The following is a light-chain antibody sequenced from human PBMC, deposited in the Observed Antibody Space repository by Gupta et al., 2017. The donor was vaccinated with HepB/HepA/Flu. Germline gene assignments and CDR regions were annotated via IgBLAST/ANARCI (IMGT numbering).Light chain of an antibody. J-gene: IGLJ1*01. CDR2: EVS. Sequence: QSALPQPASVSGSPGQSPTISCTGTSSDVGSYNLVSWYQQHPGKAPKLMIYEVSKRPSGVSNRFSGSKSGNTASLTISGLQAEDEADYYCCSYAGSSTYVFGTGTKVTVL. CDR3: CSYAGSSTYV. CDR1: SSDVGSYNL. V-gene: IGLV2-23*02.